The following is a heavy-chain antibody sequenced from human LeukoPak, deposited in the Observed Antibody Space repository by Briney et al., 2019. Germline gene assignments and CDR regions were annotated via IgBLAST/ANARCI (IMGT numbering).Heavy chain of an antibody. J-gene: IGHJ4*02. Sequence: PGGSLRLSCAASGFTFDDYGVSWVRQAPGKGLEWVSGINWNGGSTGYADSVKGRFTISRDNSKNTLYLQMNSLRAEDTAVYYCAKAQLLSYYDSSTDYWGQGTLVTVSS. CDR2: INWNGGST. CDR3: AKAQLLSYYDSSTDY. D-gene: IGHD3-22*01. V-gene: IGHV3-20*04. CDR1: GFTFDDYG.